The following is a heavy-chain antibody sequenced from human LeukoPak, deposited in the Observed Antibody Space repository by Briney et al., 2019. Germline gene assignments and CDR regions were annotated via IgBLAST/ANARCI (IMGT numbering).Heavy chain of an antibody. CDR2: IYTGGST. D-gene: IGHD2-2*01. V-gene: IGHV3-66*01. CDR3: ARDVVPAAMGY. CDR1: GFTVSSNY. J-gene: IGHJ4*02. Sequence: GGSLRLSCAASGFTVSSNYMSWVRQAPGKGLEWVSVIYTGGSTYYADPVKGRFTISRDNSKNTLYLQMNSLRAEDTALYYCARDVVPAAMGYWGQGTLVTVSS.